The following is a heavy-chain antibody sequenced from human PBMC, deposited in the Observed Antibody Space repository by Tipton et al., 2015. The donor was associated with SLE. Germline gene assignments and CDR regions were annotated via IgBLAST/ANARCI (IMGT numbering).Heavy chain of an antibody. J-gene: IGHJ6*03. CDR2: IYTSGST. CDR1: GGSISSYY. V-gene: IGHV4-4*07. Sequence: TLSLTCSVSGGSISSYYWSWIRQPAGKGLEWIGRIYTSGSTNYNPSLKSRVTISVDTSKNQFSLKLSSVTAADTAVYYCAARTGDVLYYYYMDVWGKGTTVTVSS. D-gene: IGHD7-27*01. CDR3: AARTGDVLYYYYMDV.